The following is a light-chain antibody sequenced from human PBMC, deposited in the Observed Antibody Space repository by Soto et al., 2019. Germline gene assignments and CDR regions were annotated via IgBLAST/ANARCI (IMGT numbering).Light chain of an antibody. Sequence: QSVLTQPASVSGSPGQSIAISCTGTNSDVGGYNYVSWYQHHPGKAPKLMIYEVSNRPSGVSNRFSGSKSGNTASLTISGLQAEDEADYYCSSYTTSTTWVFGGGTKVTAL. V-gene: IGLV2-14*01. CDR3: SSYTTSTTWV. CDR1: NSDVGGYNY. CDR2: EVS. J-gene: IGLJ3*02.